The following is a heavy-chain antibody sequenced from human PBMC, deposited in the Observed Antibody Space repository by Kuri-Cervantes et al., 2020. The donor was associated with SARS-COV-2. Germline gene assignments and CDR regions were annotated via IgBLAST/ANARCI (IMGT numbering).Heavy chain of an antibody. Sequence: GESLKISCAASGFTVSSNYMSWVRQAPEKGLEWVSVIYSGGSTYYADSVKGRFTISRGNSKNTLYLQMNSLRAEDTAVYYCARYGAVERDYYYYYGMDVWGQGTTVTVSS. J-gene: IGHJ6*02. CDR1: GFTVSSNY. CDR3: ARYGAVERDYYYYYGMDV. CDR2: IYSGGST. V-gene: IGHV3-66*01. D-gene: IGHD1-1*01.